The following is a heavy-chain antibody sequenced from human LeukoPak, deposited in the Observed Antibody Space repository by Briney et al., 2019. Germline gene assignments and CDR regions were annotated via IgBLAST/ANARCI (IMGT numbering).Heavy chain of an antibody. CDR3: ASESTSRYYFDY. CDR1: GYTFTGYY. Sequence: ASVKVSCKASGYTFTGYYMHWVRQAPGQGLEWMGWINPNSGGTNYAQKFQGRVIMTRDTSISTAYMELSRLRSDDTAVYYCASESTSRYYFDYWGQGTLVTVSS. D-gene: IGHD2-2*01. J-gene: IGHJ4*02. V-gene: IGHV1-2*02. CDR2: INPNSGGT.